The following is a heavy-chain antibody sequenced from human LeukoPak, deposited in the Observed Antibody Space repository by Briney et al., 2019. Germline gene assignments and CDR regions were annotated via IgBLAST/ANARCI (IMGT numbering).Heavy chain of an antibody. V-gene: IGHV1-2*02. Sequence: ASVKVSCKASGYTFTGYYMHWVRQAPGQGLEWMGWINSNSGGTNYAQKFQGRVTITRDTSISTAYMELSRLTSDDTAVYYCATSLSGSYGGDYWGQGTLVTVSS. CDR3: ATSLSGSYGGDY. D-gene: IGHD1-26*01. J-gene: IGHJ4*02. CDR1: GYTFTGYY. CDR2: INSNSGGT.